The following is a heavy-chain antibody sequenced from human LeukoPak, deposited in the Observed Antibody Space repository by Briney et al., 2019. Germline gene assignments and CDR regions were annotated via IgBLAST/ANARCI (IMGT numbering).Heavy chain of an antibody. V-gene: IGHV1-3*03. CDR3: ARNETYYGFDY. CDR1: GYTFTSYA. CDR2: INAGNGNT. J-gene: IGHJ4*02. Sequence: ASVKVSCKTSGYTFTSYAIHWVRQAPGQRLEWMGWINAGNGNTKYSQGWQGRVTITRDTSASTVYMELSSLRSEDMAVYYCARNETYYGFDYWGQGTLVTVSS. D-gene: IGHD1-26*01.